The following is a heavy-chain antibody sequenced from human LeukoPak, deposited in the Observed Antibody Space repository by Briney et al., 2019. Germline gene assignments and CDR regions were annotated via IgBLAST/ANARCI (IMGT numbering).Heavy chain of an antibody. J-gene: IGHJ1*01. CDR2: ICGSGVTT. V-gene: IGHV3-23*01. D-gene: IGHD1-26*01. Sequence: GGSLRLSCAVSGFTFSTYWMSWVRQAPGKGLEWVSAICGSGVTTHYAGSVKGRFSISRDSSKNTLYLQMNSLRVEDTALYYCAKKVVVGATSPYSDFQDWGQGTLVTVSS. CDR1: GFTFSTYW. CDR3: AKKVVVGATSPYSDFQD.